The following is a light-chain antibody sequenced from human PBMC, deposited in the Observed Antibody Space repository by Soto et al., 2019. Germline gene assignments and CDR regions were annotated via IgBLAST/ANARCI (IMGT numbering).Light chain of an antibody. J-gene: IGKJ2*01. Sequence: ETVLTQSPGTLSLSPGERATLSCRASQSVSSSYLAWYQQKPGQAPRLLIYGASSRATGIPDRFSGSGSGTDFTLTISRLEPEDFAVYYCQQYVSSPRTFGQGTKLEIK. V-gene: IGKV3-20*01. CDR3: QQYVSSPRT. CDR2: GAS. CDR1: QSVSSSY.